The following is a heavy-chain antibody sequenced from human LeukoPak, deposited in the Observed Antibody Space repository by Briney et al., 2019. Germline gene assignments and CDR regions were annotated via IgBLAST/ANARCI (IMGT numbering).Heavy chain of an antibody. CDR2: ISSSSSYI. J-gene: IGHJ6*03. CDR1: GFTFSSYS. V-gene: IGHV3-21*01. CDR3: ARDVSSSWYVYYYYMDV. D-gene: IGHD6-13*01. Sequence: PGGSLRLSCAASGFTFSSYSMNWVRQAPGKGLEWVSSISSSSSYIYYADSVKGRFTISRDNAKNSVYLQMNSLRAEDTAVYYCARDVSSSWYVYYYYMDVWGKGTTVTVSS.